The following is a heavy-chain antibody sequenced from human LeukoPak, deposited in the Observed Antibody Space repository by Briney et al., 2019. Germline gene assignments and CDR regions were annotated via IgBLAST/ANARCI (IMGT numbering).Heavy chain of an antibody. CDR2: IRYDGSNK. J-gene: IGHJ6*03. CDR1: GFTFSSYG. Sequence: GGSLRLSCAASGFTFSSYGMHWVRQAPGKGLEWVAFIRYDGSNKYYADSVKGRFTISRDNSKSTLYLQMNSLRAEDTAVYYCAKDGRYCSSTSCYGYYYYYYMDVWGKGTTVTVSS. CDR3: AKDGRYCSSTSCYGYYYYYYMDV. V-gene: IGHV3-30*02. D-gene: IGHD2-2*01.